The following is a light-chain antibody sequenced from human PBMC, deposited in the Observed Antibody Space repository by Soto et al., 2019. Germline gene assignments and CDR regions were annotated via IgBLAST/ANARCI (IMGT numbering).Light chain of an antibody. J-gene: IGLJ1*01. V-gene: IGLV2-11*01. CDR1: SSDVGGYDH. Sequence: QSALTQPRSVSGSPGQSVNISCTGTSSDVGGYDHVSWYQQYPDRAPKLLIYNVNNRPSGVPDRFSGSKSGNTASLTISGLQIADEADYYCCSYAGASGYVFGIGTKLTVL. CDR2: NVN. CDR3: CSYAGASGYV.